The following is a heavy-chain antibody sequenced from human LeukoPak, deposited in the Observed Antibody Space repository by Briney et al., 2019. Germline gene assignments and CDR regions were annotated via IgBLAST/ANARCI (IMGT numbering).Heavy chain of an antibody. CDR2: ISGSGGST. CDR3: AKDLEYYPLGLDY. J-gene: IGHJ4*02. V-gene: IGHV3-23*01. CDR1: RFTFSSYA. D-gene: IGHD3-10*01. Sequence: GGSLRLSCTASRFTFSSYAMSWVRQAPAKGLEWVSAISGSGGSTYYADSVKGRFTISRDNSKNTLYLQMNSLRAEDTAVYYCAKDLEYYPLGLDYWGQGTLVTVSS.